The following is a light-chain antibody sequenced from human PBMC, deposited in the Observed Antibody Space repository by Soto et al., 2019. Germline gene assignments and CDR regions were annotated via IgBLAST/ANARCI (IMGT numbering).Light chain of an antibody. CDR1: SSDVGAYKY. CDR2: EVS. Sequence: QSGLSEPACGCGSAGQSITISCTGTSSDVGAYKYVSWYQQNPGKAPKVRMYEVSNRPSGVSNRFSGSKSGNTASLTISGLQAEDEADYFCSSYSSSSSLPVFGTGPKVT. CDR3: SSYSSSSSLPV. J-gene: IGLJ1*01. V-gene: IGLV2-14*01.